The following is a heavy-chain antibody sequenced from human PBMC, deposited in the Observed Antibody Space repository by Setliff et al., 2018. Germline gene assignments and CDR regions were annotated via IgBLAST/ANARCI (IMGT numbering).Heavy chain of an antibody. CDR2: INAGNGNT. CDR3: ARAPAYSSTPGSYAFDI. Sequence: ASVKVSCKAAGYTFTNYAIHWVRQAPGQRLKWMGWINAGNGNTKYSQKLQGRVTMTTDTSTSTAYMELRSLRSDDTAVYYGARAPAYSSTPGSYAFDIWGQGTMVTVSS. J-gene: IGHJ3*02. D-gene: IGHD6-13*01. CDR1: GYTFTNYA. V-gene: IGHV1-3*01.